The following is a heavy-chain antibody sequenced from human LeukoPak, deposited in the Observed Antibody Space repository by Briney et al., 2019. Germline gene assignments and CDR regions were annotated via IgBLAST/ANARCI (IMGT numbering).Heavy chain of an antibody. J-gene: IGHJ6*03. CDR3: ARGRNYVSDYYFDV. D-gene: IGHD1-7*01. Sequence: PSETLSLTCAVYGVSLTVYYWSRIRQSPEKGLEWIGEISHEGDSIYNPSLKSRLTLSVDMSKNQFSLKLRSVTAADTAVYYCARGRNYVSDYYFDVWGKGTTVIVSS. CDR1: GVSLTVYY. V-gene: IGHV4-34*01. CDR2: ISHEGDS.